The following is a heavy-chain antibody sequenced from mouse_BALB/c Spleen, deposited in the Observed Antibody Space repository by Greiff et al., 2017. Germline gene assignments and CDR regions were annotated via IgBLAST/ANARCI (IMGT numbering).Heavy chain of an antibody. Sequence: DVMLVESGPSLVKPSQTLSLTCSVTGDSITSGYWNWIRKFPGNKLEYMGYISYSGSTYYNPSLKSRISITRDTSKNQYYLQLNSVTTEDTATYYCARSADYDEGYYAMDYWGQGTSVTVSS. CDR3: ARSADYDEGYYAMDY. D-gene: IGHD2-4*01. J-gene: IGHJ4*01. V-gene: IGHV3-8*02. CDR1: GDSITSGY. CDR2: ISYSGST.